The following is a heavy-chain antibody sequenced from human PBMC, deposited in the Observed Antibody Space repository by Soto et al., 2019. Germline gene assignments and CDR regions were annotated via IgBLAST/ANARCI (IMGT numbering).Heavy chain of an antibody. CDR1: VYTLTELS. J-gene: IGHJ4*02. V-gene: IGHV1-24*01. Sequence: GTSVKVSCKVSVYTLTELSMHWVRQAPGKGLEWMGGFDPEDGETIYAQKFQGRVTMTGDTSTDTAYMELSSLRSEDTAVYYCARHRRTTFGGVIIASGLGYWGQGTLVTVSS. CDR2: FDPEDGET. D-gene: IGHD3-10*01. CDR3: ARHRRTTFGGVIIASGLGY.